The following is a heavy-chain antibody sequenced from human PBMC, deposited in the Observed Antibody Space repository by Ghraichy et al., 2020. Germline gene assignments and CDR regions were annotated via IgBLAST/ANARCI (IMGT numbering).Heavy chain of an antibody. Sequence: GGSLRLSCAASGFTFSGYWMSWVRQAPGKGLEWVANIKKDGSETYYVDSVKGRFTISRDNAKNSLYLQMNSLRAEDTAVYYCARDLGGGWYFDYWGQGALVTVSS. V-gene: IGHV3-7*01. D-gene: IGHD6-19*01. J-gene: IGHJ4*02. CDR3: ARDLGGGWYFDY. CDR1: GFTFSGYW. CDR2: IKKDGSET.